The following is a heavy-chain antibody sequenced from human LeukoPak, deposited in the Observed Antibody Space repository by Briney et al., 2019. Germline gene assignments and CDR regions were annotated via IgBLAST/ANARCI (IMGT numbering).Heavy chain of an antibody. D-gene: IGHD6-13*01. J-gene: IGHJ4*02. CDR2: IYYSGST. Sequence: SETLSLTCTVSGGSISSYYWSWIRQPPGKGLEWIGYIYYSGSTNYNPSLKSRVTTSVDTSKNQFSLKLSSVTAADTAVYYCARERIAAAGRGSFDYWGQGTLVTVSS. CDR1: GGSISSYY. V-gene: IGHV4-59*01. CDR3: ARERIAAAGRGSFDY.